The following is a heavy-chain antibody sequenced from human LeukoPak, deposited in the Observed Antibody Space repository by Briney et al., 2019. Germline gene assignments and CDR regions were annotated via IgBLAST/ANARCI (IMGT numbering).Heavy chain of an antibody. CDR2: ISGSGGST. CDR1: GFTFSSYA. V-gene: IGHV3-23*01. CDR3: ARWICSSTSCYYDY. D-gene: IGHD2-2*01. Sequence: GGSLRLSCAASGFTFSSYAMSWVRQAPGKGLEWVSAISGSGGSTYYADSVKGRFTISRDNSKNTLYLQMNSLRAEDTAVYYCARWICSSTSCYYDYWGQGTLVTVSS. J-gene: IGHJ4*02.